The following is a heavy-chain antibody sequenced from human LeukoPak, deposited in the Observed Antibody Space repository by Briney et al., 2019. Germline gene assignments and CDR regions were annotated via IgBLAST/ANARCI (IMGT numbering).Heavy chain of an antibody. CDR2: ISAYNGNT. J-gene: IGHJ3*02. CDR3: ARGQDYYDSSGYPRAFDI. Sequence: GASVKVSCKASGYTFTSYGISWVRQAPGQGLEWMGWISAYNGNTNYAQKLQGRVTMTTDTSASTAYMELRGLRSDDTAVYYCARGQDYYDSSGYPRAFDIWGQGTMVTVSS. D-gene: IGHD3-22*01. V-gene: IGHV1-18*01. CDR1: GYTFTSYG.